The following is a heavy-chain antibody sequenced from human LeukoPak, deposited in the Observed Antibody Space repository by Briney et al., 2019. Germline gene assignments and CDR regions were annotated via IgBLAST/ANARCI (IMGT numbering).Heavy chain of an antibody. Sequence: SVKVSCKASGGTFSSYAMSWVRQAPGQGLEWMGRIIPIFGTANYAQKFQGRVTITTDESTSTAYMELSSLRSEDTAVYYCARGYCSGGSCHDAFDIWGQGTMVTVSS. CDR3: ARGYCSGGSCHDAFDI. D-gene: IGHD2-15*01. CDR1: GGTFSSYA. J-gene: IGHJ3*02. CDR2: IIPIFGTA. V-gene: IGHV1-69*05.